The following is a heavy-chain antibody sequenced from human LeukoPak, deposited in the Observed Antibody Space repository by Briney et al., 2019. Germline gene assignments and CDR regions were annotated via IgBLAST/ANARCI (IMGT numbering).Heavy chain of an antibody. CDR2: ISDDGSST. V-gene: IGHV3-74*01. CDR1: GFTFSAYW. CDR3: ARRAVA. J-gene: IGHJ5*02. Sequence: GGSLRLSCAASGFTFSAYWMYWVRQAPGKGLVWVLRISDDGSSTTYVDSVKGRFTISRDNAKNTLYLQMNSLRAEDTAVYYCARRAVAWGQGTLVTVSS. D-gene: IGHD6-19*01.